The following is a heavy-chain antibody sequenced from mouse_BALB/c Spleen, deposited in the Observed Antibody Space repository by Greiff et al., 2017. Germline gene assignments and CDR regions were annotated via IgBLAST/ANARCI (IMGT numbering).Heavy chain of an antibody. CDR1: GFDFSRYW. CDR2: INPDSSTI. Sequence: EVQRVESGGGLVQPGGSLKLSCAASGFDFSRYWMSWVRQAPGKGLEWIGEINPDSSTINYTPSLKDKFIISRDNAKNTLYLQMSKVRSEDTALYYCARLGLRRFAYWGQGTLVTVSA. V-gene: IGHV4-1*02. CDR3: ARLGLRRFAY. J-gene: IGHJ3*01. D-gene: IGHD2-4*01.